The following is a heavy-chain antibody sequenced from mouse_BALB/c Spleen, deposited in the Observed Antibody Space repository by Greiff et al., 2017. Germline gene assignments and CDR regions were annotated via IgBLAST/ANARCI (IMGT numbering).Heavy chain of an antibody. V-gene: IGHV3-2*02. CDR2: ISYSGST. D-gene: IGHD1-1*01. CDR3: ARFDYYGYVDY. Sequence: DVKLQESGPGLVKPSQSLSLTCTVTGYSITSDYAWNWIRQFPGNKLEWMGYISYSGSTSYNPSLKSRISITRDTSKNQFFLQLNSVTTEDTATYYCARFDYYGYVDYWGQGTTLTVSS. CDR1: GYSITSDYA. J-gene: IGHJ2*01.